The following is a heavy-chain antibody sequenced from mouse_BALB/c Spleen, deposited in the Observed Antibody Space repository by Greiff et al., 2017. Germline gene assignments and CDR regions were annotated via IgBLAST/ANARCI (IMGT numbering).Heavy chain of an antibody. CDR2: IDPANGNT. V-gene: IGHV14-3*02. D-gene: IGHD1-2*01. CDR3: ASPIHYYGYGFAY. CDR1: GFNIKDTY. J-gene: IGHJ3*01. Sequence: VQLQQSGAELVKPGASVKLSCTASGFNIKDTYMHWVKQRPEQGLEWIGRIDPANGNTKYDPKFQGKATITADTSSNTAYLQLSSLTSEDTAVYYCASPIHYYGYGFAYWGQGTLVTVSA.